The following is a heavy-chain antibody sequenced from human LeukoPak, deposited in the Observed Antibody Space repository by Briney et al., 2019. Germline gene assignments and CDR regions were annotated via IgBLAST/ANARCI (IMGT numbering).Heavy chain of an antibody. Sequence: GGSLRLSCAASGFTFSYYAMSWVRQAPGKGLEWVSYISSSGSTIYYAYSVKGRFTIYRDNAKNSLYLQMNSLRAEDTAVYYCAELGITMIGGVWGKGTTVTISS. V-gene: IGHV3-48*03. J-gene: IGHJ6*04. CDR2: ISSSGSTI. D-gene: IGHD3-10*02. CDR3: AELGITMIGGV. CDR1: GFTFSYYA.